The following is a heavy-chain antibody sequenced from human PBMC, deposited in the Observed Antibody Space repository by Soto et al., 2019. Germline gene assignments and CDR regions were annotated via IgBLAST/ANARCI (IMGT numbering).Heavy chain of an antibody. CDR1: GFTFNNYA. Sequence: GGSLRLSCAASGFTFNNYAMNWVRQAPGKGLEWVATISNTGGSTYYADSVKGRFTISRDNSKNTLYLQMNSLRVEDTAVYYCAKDRLAGNFDYWGQGTQVTSPQ. CDR3: AKDRLAGNFDY. J-gene: IGHJ4*02. CDR2: ISNTGGST. V-gene: IGHV3-23*01.